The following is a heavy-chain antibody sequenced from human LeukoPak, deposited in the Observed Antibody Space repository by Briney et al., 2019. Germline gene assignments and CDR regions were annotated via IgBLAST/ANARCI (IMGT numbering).Heavy chain of an antibody. Sequence: PGGSLRLSCAASGFTFSSYSMNWLRQAPGKGLEGVSAISGGSGNTYYADSVKVPFTISTDNSKNTLYLQMNSLRAEDTAVYYCAKDLSVDDSSGYYYGPFDYWGQGTLVTVSS. CDR1: GFTFSSYS. CDR2: ISGGSGNT. D-gene: IGHD3-22*01. J-gene: IGHJ4*02. CDR3: AKDLSVDDSSGYYYGPFDY. V-gene: IGHV3-23*01.